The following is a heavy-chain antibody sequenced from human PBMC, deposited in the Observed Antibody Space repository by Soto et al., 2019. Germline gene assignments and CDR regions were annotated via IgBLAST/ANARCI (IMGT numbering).Heavy chain of an antibody. CDR3: VKDYGSGYYYVSFRFDI. D-gene: IGHD3-22*01. CDR1: GFTFSSYA. Sequence: LRLSCSASGFTFSSYAMHWVRQAPGKGLEYVSAISSNGGSTYYADSVKGRFTISRDNSKNTLYLQMSSLRAEDTAVYYCVKDYGSGYYYVSFRFDIWGQGTMVTVSS. V-gene: IGHV3-64D*06. J-gene: IGHJ3*02. CDR2: ISSNGGST.